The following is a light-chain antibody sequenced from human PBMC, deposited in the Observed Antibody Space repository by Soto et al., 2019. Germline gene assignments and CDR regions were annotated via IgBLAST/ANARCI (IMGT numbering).Light chain of an antibody. J-gene: IGKJ1*01. CDR2: DAS. Sequence: DIQMTQSPSTLSASLGDRVTITCRASQHVGTRLAWYQQKPGKAPNLLIYDASSLESGVPARFSGTGSGTEFTLTISSLQPDDSATYFCQQYKTYRTFGHGTRWIS. CDR3: QQYKTYRT. V-gene: IGKV1-5*01. CDR1: QHVGTR.